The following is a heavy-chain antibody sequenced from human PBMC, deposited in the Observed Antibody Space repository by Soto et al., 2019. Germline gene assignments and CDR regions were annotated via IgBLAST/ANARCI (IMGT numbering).Heavy chain of an antibody. CDR3: ARDVFSIGWYIIYFQH. Sequence: GASVKVACKASGYTFTGYYMHWVRQAPGQGLEWMGWINPNSGGTNYAQKFQGRVTMTRDTSISTAYMELSRLRSDDTAVYYCARDVFSIGWYIIYFQHWDPAPLVTGS. V-gene: IGHV1-2*02. D-gene: IGHD6-19*01. J-gene: IGHJ1*01. CDR2: INPNSGGT. CDR1: GYTFTGYY.